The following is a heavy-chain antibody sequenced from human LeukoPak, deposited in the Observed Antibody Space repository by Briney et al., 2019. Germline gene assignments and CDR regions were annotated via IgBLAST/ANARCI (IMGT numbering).Heavy chain of an antibody. J-gene: IGHJ4*02. V-gene: IGHV3-21*01. CDR3: ARGALSYGDYADN. CDR2: ISSSSSYI. D-gene: IGHD4-17*01. CDR1: GGSIDSTNW. Sequence: ETLSLTCDVSGGSIDSTNWWNWVRQAPGKGLEWVSSISSSSSYIYYADSVKGRFTISRDNAKNSLYLQMNSLRAEDTAVYYCARGALSYGDYADNWGQGTLVTVSS.